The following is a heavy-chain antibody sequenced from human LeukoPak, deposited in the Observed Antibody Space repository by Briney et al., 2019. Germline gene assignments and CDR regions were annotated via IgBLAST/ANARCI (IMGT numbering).Heavy chain of an antibody. D-gene: IGHD4-17*01. V-gene: IGHV4-38-2*02. CDR1: GYSISSGYY. J-gene: IGHJ5*02. Sequence: SETLSLTCTVSGYSISSGYYWGWIRQPPGKGLEWIGSIYHSGSTTYNPSLKSRVTMSVDTSKSQFSLNLMSVTAADTAVYYCTRDTGTTGEVKFDPWGQGTLVTVSS. CDR3: TRDTGTTGEVKFDP. CDR2: IYHSGST.